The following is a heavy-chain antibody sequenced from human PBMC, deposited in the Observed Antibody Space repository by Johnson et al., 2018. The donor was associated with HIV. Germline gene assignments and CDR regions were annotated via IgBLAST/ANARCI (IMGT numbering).Heavy chain of an antibody. CDR1: GFTFTSYW. CDR2: IKQDESEK. CDR3: ARLNDYFWGQRGAFDI. D-gene: IGHD3-16*01. Sequence: VLLVESGGGLVQPGGSLRLSCVASGFTFTSYWMSWVRQAPGKGLEWVANIKQDESEKYYMDSVRGRFTVSRDRAKNLLYLQRNSLRAEDTSVYYCARLNDYFWGQRGAFDIWGRGTMVSVSS. V-gene: IGHV3-7*01. J-gene: IGHJ3*02.